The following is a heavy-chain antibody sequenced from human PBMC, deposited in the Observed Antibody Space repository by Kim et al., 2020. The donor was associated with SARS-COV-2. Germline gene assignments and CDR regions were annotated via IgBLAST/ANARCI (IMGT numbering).Heavy chain of an antibody. J-gene: IGHJ4*02. Sequence: NYNPSLKSRVTISVDTSKNQFSLKLSSVTAADTAVYYCARGSGIALYFDYWGQGTLVTVSS. V-gene: IGHV4-59*09. D-gene: IGHD6-13*01. CDR3: ARGSGIALYFDY.